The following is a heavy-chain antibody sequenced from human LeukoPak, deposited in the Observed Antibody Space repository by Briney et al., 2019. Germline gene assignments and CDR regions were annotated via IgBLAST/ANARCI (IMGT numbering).Heavy chain of an antibody. J-gene: IGHJ4*02. Sequence: SETLPLTCAVYGGSFSGYYWSWIRQPPGKGLEWIGEINHSGSTNYNPSLKSRVTISVDTSKNQFSLKLSSVTAADTAVYYCAREAYCGGDCYSGSSYWGQGTLVTVSS. D-gene: IGHD2-21*02. CDR1: GGSFSGYY. V-gene: IGHV4-34*01. CDR2: INHSGST. CDR3: AREAYCGGDCYSGSSY.